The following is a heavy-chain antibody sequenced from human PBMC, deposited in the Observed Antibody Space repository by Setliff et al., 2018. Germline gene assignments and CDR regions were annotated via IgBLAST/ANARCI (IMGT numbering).Heavy chain of an antibody. D-gene: IGHD3-10*01. J-gene: IGHJ6*03. V-gene: IGHV1-69*13. Sequence: GASVKVSCKASGGTFSSYVISWVREAPGQGLEWMGGIIPMFGTNYAQKFQGRVTITADESTSTAYMELSSLGSEDTAVYYCAGGQPLVRTYYYYMDVWGKGTTVTVSS. CDR2: IIPMFGT. CDR3: AGGQPLVRTYYYYMDV. CDR1: GGTFSSYV.